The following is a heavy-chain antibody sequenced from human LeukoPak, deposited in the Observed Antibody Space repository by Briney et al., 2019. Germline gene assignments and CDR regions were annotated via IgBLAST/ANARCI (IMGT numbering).Heavy chain of an antibody. V-gene: IGHV4-4*07. CDR1: SGCISSYY. J-gene: IGHJ4*02. Sequence: SETLSLTCTVSSGCISSYYWSWIRQPAGKGLEWIGRIYTSGSTNYNPSLKSRVTISVDTSKNQFSLKLSSVTAADTAVYYCARDPHYYGSGSPTDWGQGTLVTVSS. CDR2: IYTSGST. CDR3: ARDPHYYGSGSPTD. D-gene: IGHD3-10*01.